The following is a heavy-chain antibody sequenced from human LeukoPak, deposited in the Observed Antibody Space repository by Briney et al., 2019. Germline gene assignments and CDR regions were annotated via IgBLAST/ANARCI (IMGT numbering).Heavy chain of an antibody. J-gene: IGHJ4*02. D-gene: IGHD1-1*01. V-gene: IGHV1-18*01. CDR1: GYTFTSYG. Sequence: GASVKVSCKASGYTFTSYGINWVRQAPGQGLEWMGWISSYNGNTKYAEKLQGRVTMTTGTSTSTAYMELRSLRSDDTAVYYCARVQLERSGEPFDYWGQGTLVTVSS. CDR3: ARVQLERSGEPFDY. CDR2: ISSYNGNT.